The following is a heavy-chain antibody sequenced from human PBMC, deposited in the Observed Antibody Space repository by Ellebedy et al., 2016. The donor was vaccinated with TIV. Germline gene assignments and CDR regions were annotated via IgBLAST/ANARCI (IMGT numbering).Heavy chain of an antibody. CDR3: ARDQLFGVIDY. V-gene: IGHV3-30-3*01. CDR1: GFTFSSYA. Sequence: GESLKISXAASGFTFSSYAMHWVRQAPGKGLEWVAVISYDGSNKYYADSVKGRFTISRDNSKNTLYLQMNSLRAEDTAVYYCARDQLFGVIDYWGQGTLVTVSS. CDR2: ISYDGSNK. D-gene: IGHD1-1*01. J-gene: IGHJ4*02.